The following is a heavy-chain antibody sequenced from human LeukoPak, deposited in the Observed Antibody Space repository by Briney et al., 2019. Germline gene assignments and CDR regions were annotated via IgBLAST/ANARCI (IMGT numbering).Heavy chain of an antibody. J-gene: IGHJ4*02. CDR2: IKQDGSEK. CDR1: GFTFSSYW. CDR3: AREGIAAAKTYYFDY. Sequence: GSLRLSCAASGFTFSSYWMSWVRQAPGKGLGWVANIKQDGSEKSYVDSVKGRFTISRDNAKNSLYLQMNSLRAEDTAVYYCAREGIAAAKTYYFDYXGQGXLVTASS. V-gene: IGHV3-7*01. D-gene: IGHD6-13*01.